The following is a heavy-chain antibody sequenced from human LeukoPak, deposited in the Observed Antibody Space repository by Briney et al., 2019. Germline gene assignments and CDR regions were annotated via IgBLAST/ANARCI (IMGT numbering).Heavy chain of an antibody. D-gene: IGHD2-2*01. CDR1: GGSISSGGYY. CDR3: ARGPYCSSTSCYPGGY. CDR2: IYHSGST. J-gene: IGHJ4*02. Sequence: PSETLSLTCTVSGGSISSGGYYWSWIRQPPGKGLEWIGYIYHSGSTYYNPSLKSRVTISVDRSKNQFSLKLSSVTAADTAVYYCARGPYCSSTSCYPGGYWGQGTLVTVPS. V-gene: IGHV4-30-2*01.